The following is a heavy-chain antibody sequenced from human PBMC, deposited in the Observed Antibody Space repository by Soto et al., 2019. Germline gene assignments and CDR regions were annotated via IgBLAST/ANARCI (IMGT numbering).Heavy chain of an antibody. D-gene: IGHD2-15*01. CDR2: ISYDGSNK. CDR1: GFTFSSYG. J-gene: IGHJ4*02. CDR3: AKDSCSGGSCYGYYFDY. V-gene: IGHV3-30*18. Sequence: GGSLRLSCAASGFTFSSYGMHWVRQAPDKGLEWVAVISYDGSNKYYADSVKGRFTISRDNSKNTLYLQMNSLRAEDTAVYYCAKDSCSGGSCYGYYFDYWGQGTLVTVSS.